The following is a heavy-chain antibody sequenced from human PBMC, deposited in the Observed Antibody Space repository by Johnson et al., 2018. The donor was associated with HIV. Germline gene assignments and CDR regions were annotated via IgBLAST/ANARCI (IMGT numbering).Heavy chain of an antibody. CDR1: GFTFSSYG. D-gene: IGHD5-18*01. CDR2: ISYDGSTK. Sequence: QVQLVESGGGVVQPGRSLRLSCAASGFTFSSYGMHWVRQAPAKGLEWVAVISYDGSTKYYADSVKGRFTISRDNSKNSLYLQMNTLRAEDTAVYYCARDKRGGYSYGDAFDFWGQGTVVSVST. CDR3: ARDKRGGYSYGDAFDF. V-gene: IGHV3-30-3*01. J-gene: IGHJ3*01.